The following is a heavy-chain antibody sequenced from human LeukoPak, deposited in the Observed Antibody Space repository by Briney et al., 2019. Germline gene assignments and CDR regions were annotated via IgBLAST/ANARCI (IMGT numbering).Heavy chain of an antibody. V-gene: IGHV4-59*01. Sequence: GSLRLSCAASGFTFSSYAMSWVRQAPGKGLEWIGYIYYSGSTNYNPSLKSRVTISVDTSKNQFSLKLSSVTAADTAVYYCARAVVGAEGYSGPKPLASSGWYSVFDYWGQGTLVTVSS. CDR1: GFTFSSYA. CDR3: ARAVVGAEGYSGPKPLASSGWYSVFDY. J-gene: IGHJ4*02. CDR2: IYYSGST. D-gene: IGHD6-19*01.